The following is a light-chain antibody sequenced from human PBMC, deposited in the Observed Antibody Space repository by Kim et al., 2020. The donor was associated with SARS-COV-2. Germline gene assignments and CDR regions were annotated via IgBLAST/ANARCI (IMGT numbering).Light chain of an antibody. Sequence: SASVRDKVPLPCRSCPNYNLYLRWYQQRPGEAPRLLIYVASNVQCQVPSRFSGSGSGTDFTLTISNLQPEDFATYHCQQSYLTPFTFGMETKL. J-gene: IGKJ2*01. CDR3: QQSYLTPFT. CDR1: PNYNLY. CDR2: VAS. V-gene: IGKV1-39*01.